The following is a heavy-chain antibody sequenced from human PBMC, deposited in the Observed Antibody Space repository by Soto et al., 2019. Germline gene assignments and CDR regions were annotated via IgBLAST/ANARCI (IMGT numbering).Heavy chain of an antibody. CDR2: INHSGST. Sequence: SETLSLTCAVYGGSFSGYYWSWIRQPPGKGLEWIGEINHSGSTNYNPSLKSRVTISVDTSKNQFSLKLSSVTAADTAVYYCARVRYYGSGSYWGYYYYGMDVWGQGTTVT. D-gene: IGHD3-10*01. J-gene: IGHJ6*02. CDR1: GGSFSGYY. CDR3: ARVRYYGSGSYWGYYYYGMDV. V-gene: IGHV4-34*01.